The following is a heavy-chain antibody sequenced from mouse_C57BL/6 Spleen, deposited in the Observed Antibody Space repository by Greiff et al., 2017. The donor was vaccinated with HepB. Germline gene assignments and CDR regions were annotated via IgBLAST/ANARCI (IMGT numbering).Heavy chain of an antibody. CDR3: ARRTVDYAMDY. CDR2: INPYNGDT. Sequence: EVQLQQSGAELMKPGDSVKISCKASGYSFTGYFMNWVMQSHGKSLEWIGRINPYNGDTFYNQKFKGKATLTVDKSSSTAHMELRSLTSEDSAVYYCARRTVDYAMDYWGQGTSVTVSS. D-gene: IGHD1-1*01. V-gene: IGHV1-20*01. J-gene: IGHJ4*01. CDR1: GYSFTGYF.